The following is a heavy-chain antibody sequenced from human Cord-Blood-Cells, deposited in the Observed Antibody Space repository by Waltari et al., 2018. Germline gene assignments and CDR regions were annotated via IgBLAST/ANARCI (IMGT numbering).Heavy chain of an antibody. CDR1: GGSFSGYY. Sequence: QVQLQQWGAGLLKPSETLSLTCAVYGGSFSGYYWSWIRQPPGKGLEWIGEINHSGSTNYNPSLKRRVTISVDTSKNQFSLKLSSVTAADMAVYYCARFRGSGSYWYCDLWGRGTLVTVSS. CDR2: INHSGST. V-gene: IGHV4-34*01. D-gene: IGHD3-10*01. CDR3: ARFRGSGSYWYCDL. J-gene: IGHJ2*01.